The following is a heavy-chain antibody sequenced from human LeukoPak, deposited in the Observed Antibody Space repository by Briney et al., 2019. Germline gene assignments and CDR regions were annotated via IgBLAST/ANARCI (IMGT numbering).Heavy chain of an antibody. D-gene: IGHD3-16*01. CDR2: TYHWSKWFN. CDR3: ARGFMSKWGADAFDI. J-gene: IGHJ3*02. Sequence: SQTLSLTCAISGDSVTSGIWNWIRQSPSRGLEWLGRTYHWSKWFNDYAVSVESRMTINADTSRNQFSLQLNSVTPEDTAVYYCARGFMSKWGADAFDIWGQGTMVTVSS. CDR1: GDSVTSGI. V-gene: IGHV6-1*01.